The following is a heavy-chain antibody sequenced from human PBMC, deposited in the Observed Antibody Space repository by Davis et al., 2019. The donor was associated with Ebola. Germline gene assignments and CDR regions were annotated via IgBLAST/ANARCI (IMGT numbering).Heavy chain of an antibody. J-gene: IGHJ3*02. D-gene: IGHD2-15*01. CDR1: GFTFGDYY. CDR2: ISRYGKTI. CDR3: ARDTSRVVPPGAFDI. V-gene: IGHV3-11*04. Sequence: GESLKISCAASGFTFGDYYMTWIRQAPGQGLEWLAHISRYGKTIYYADSVKGRSTISRDNTKNLLYLQMNSLRAEDTAVYYCARDTSRVVPPGAFDIWGQGTLVTVSS.